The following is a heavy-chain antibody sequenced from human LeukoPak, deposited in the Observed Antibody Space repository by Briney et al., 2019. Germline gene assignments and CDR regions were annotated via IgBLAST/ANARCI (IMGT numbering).Heavy chain of an antibody. CDR1: GGSFSGYY. CDR3: ARRVWYNWNEDPGPSPSYFDY. J-gene: IGHJ4*02. Sequence: KPSETLSLTCAVYGGSFSGYYWSWIRQPPGKGLEWIGEINHSGSTNYNPSLKSRVTISVDTSKNQFSLKLSSVTAADTAVYYCARRVWYNWNEDPGPSPSYFDYWGQGTLVTVSS. D-gene: IGHD1-20*01. CDR2: INHSGST. V-gene: IGHV4-34*01.